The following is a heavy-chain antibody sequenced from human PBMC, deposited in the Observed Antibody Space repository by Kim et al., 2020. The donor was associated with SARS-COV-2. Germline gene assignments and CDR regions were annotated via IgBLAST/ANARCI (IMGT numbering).Heavy chain of an antibody. V-gene: IGHV1-24*01. CDR2: FDPEDGET. D-gene: IGHD1-26*01. CDR3: ATNLNSGSYYYYYGMDV. J-gene: IGHJ6*02. Sequence: ASVKVSCKVSGYTLTELSMHWVRQAPGKGLEWMGGFDPEDGETIYAQKFQGRVTMTEDTSTDTAYMELSSLRSEDTAVYYCATNLNSGSYYYYYGMDVWGQGTTVTVSS. CDR1: GYTLTELS.